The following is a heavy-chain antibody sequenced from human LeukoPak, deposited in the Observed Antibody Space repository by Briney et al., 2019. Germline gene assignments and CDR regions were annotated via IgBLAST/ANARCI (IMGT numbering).Heavy chain of an antibody. Sequence: SETLSLTCTVSGGSISSSSHYWGWIRQPPGKGLEWIGSIYYSGTTYYNPSLKSRVTISVDTSKNQFSLKLSSVTAADTAVYYCARGIAAADFDYWGQGTLVTVSS. D-gene: IGHD6-13*01. CDR3: ARGIAAADFDY. J-gene: IGHJ4*02. V-gene: IGHV4-39*07. CDR2: IYYSGTT. CDR1: GGSISSSSHY.